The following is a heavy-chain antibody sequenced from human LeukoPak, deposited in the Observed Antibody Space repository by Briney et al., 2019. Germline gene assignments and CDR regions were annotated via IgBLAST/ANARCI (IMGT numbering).Heavy chain of an antibody. CDR3: AGLGSLPPYYFDY. Sequence: SQSLSLTCTVSIRSISSYYCGWIRHPQTKGREWIGYIYYSGSPNYNPSLKSQVTISVDKAKNQFSLKLSSVAAADTAVYYCAGLGSLPPYYFDYWGQGTLVTVSS. V-gene: IGHV4-59*01. CDR1: IRSISSYY. CDR2: IYYSGSP. D-gene: IGHD7-27*01. J-gene: IGHJ4*02.